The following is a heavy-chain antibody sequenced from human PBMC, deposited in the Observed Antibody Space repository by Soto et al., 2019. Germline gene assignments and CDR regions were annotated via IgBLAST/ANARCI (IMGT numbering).Heavy chain of an antibody. CDR2: VYWSDEK. J-gene: IGHJ3*02. CDR1: GISRSTSGGG. V-gene: IGHV2-5*01. CDR3: ARGLATLPVFAFDI. D-gene: IGHD1-1*01. Sequence: SGPTLANPTQTLTLTCTLSGISRSTSGGGLGGIRQTQGKALGWLALVYWSDEKHYSPSLKSSLTITKDASKNQAILTMTNMDPVDTATSYCARGLATLPVFAFDIWGQGTVVTVSS.